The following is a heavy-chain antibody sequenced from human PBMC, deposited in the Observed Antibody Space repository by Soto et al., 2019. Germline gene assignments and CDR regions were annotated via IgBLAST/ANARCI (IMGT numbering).Heavy chain of an antibody. D-gene: IGHD7-27*01. J-gene: IGHJ3*02. V-gene: IGHV1-3*01. CDR3: ARDLVGSTGGSAFDI. CDR2: INAGNGNT. CDR1: GYTFTSYA. Sequence: ASVKVSCKASGYTFTSYAMHWVRQAPGQRLEWMGWINAGNGNTKYSQKFQGRVTITRDTSASTAYMELSSLRSEDTAVYYCARDLVGSTGGSAFDIWGHGTMVTVSS.